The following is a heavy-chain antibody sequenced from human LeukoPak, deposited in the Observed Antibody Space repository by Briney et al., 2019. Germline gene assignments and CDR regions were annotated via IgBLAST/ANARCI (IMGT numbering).Heavy chain of an antibody. D-gene: IGHD6-13*01. CDR2: IYNSGST. CDR1: GGSINSYY. V-gene: IGHV4-59*01. CDR3: ARVTGYMTEDYFEY. Sequence: SETLSLTCTVSGGSINSYYWSWMRQPPGQGLEWMGYIYNSGSTNYNPSLKSRVTILVDKSTNHISLMLISVPDADTAVYYCARVTGYMTEDYFEYWGQGTLVTVSS. J-gene: IGHJ4*02.